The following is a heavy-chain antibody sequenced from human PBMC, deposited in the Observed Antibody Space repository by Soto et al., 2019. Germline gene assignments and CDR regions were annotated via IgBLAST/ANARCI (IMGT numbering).Heavy chain of an antibody. J-gene: IGHJ4*02. D-gene: IGHD4-17*01. V-gene: IGHV1-2*04. CDR3: ARDSDYGDYRFDY. Sequence: ASVKVSCKASGYTFTGYYMHWVRQAPGQGLERMGWINPNSGGTNYAQKFQGWVTMTRDTSISKAYMELSRLRSDDTAVYYCARDSDYGDYRFDYWGQGTLVPVS. CDR1: GYTFTGYY. CDR2: INPNSGGT.